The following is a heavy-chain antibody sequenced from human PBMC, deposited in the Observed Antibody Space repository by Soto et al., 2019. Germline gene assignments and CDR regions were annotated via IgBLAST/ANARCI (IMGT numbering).Heavy chain of an antibody. D-gene: IGHD3-3*01. V-gene: IGHV1-18*01. CDR1: GYTFTSYG. CDR3: ARDAYSEWLLFHYYGMDV. J-gene: IGHJ6*02. CDR2: ISAYNGNT. Sequence: QVQLVQSGAEVKKPGDSVKVACKASGYTFTSYGISWVRQAPGQGLEWMGWISAYNGNTNYAQKLQGRVTMTTDTSTSTAYMELRSLRSDDTAVYYCARDAYSEWLLFHYYGMDVWGQGTTVTVSS.